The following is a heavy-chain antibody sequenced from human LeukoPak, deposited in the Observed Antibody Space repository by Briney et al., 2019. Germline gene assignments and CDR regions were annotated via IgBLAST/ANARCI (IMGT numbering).Heavy chain of an antibody. V-gene: IGHV3-30*03. CDR1: GFTFSSYG. D-gene: IGHD3-10*01. CDR3: ARWGERSGSYYTYSFDY. CDR2: ISYDGSNK. Sequence: GRSLRLSCAASGFTFSSYGMHWVRQAPGKGLEWVAVISYDGSNKYYADSVKGRFTISRDNSKNTLYLQMNSLRAEDTAVYYCARWGERSGSYYTYSFDYWGQGTLVTVSS. J-gene: IGHJ4*02.